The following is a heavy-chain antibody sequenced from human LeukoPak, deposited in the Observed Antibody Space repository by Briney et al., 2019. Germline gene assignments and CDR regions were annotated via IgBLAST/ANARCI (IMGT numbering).Heavy chain of an antibody. V-gene: IGHV3-7*01. D-gene: IGHD4-11*01. Sequence: GGSLRLSCAASGFTFSSYWMSWVRQAPGKGLEWVANIKQDGSEKYYVDSVKGRFTISRDNAKNSLYLRMNSLRAEDTAVYYCARPRTATTVTPDYWGQGTLVTVSS. CDR2: IKQDGSEK. CDR3: ARPRTATTVTPDY. J-gene: IGHJ4*02. CDR1: GFTFSSYW.